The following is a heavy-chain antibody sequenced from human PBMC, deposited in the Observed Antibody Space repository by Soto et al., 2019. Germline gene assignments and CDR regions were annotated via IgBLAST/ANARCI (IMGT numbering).Heavy chain of an antibody. CDR2: IYSGGST. V-gene: IGHV3-66*01. J-gene: IGHJ5*02. CDR3: ARDQYDILTGYYLTSWFDP. D-gene: IGHD3-9*01. Sequence: EVQLVESGGGLVQPGGSLRLSCAASGFTVSSNYMSWVRQAPGKGLEWVSVIYSGGSTYYADSVKGRFTISRDNSTNTLYLQMNSLRAEDTAVYYCARDQYDILTGYYLTSWFDPWGQGTLVTVSS. CDR1: GFTVSSNY.